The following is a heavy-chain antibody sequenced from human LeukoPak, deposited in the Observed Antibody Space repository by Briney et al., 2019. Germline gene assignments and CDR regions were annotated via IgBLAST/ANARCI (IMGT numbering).Heavy chain of an antibody. V-gene: IGHV3-9*01. D-gene: IGHD6-6*01. CDR3: AIAPEYSSSSPEEYYFDY. Sequence: PGGSLRLSCAASGFTFDDYAMHWVRHAPGKGLEWVSGISWNSGSIGYADSVKGRFTISRDNAKNSLYLQMNSLRAEDTALYYCAIAPEYSSSSPEEYYFDYWGQGTLVTVSS. CDR1: GFTFDDYA. CDR2: ISWNSGSI. J-gene: IGHJ4*02.